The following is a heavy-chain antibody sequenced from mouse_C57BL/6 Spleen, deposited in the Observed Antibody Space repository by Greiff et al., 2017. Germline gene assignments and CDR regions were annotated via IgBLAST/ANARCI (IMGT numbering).Heavy chain of an antibody. D-gene: IGHD2-1*01. CDR1: GYSITSGYY. J-gene: IGHJ4*01. Sequence: EVQRVESGPGLVKPSQSLSLTCSVTGYSITSGYYWNWIRQFPGNKLEWMGYISYDGSNNYNPSLKNRISITRDTSKNQFFLKLNSVTTEDTATYYCATFYGNYWSDAMDYWGQGTSVTVSS. CDR3: ATFYGNYWSDAMDY. CDR2: ISYDGSN. V-gene: IGHV3-6*01.